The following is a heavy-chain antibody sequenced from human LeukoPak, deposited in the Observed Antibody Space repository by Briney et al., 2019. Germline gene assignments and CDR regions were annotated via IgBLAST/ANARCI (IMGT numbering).Heavy chain of an antibody. CDR2: INSDGSRM. CDR3: ARGGAPVHYYYMDV. CDR1: GFTFSSSL. J-gene: IGHJ6*03. V-gene: IGHV3-74*03. Sequence: QPGGSMRLSWAASGFTFSSSLRHWVRQAPGKGLVWVSRINSDGSRMMYADSVKGRFTISRDNAKNTLYLQMNSLRAEDTAVYYCARGGAPVHYYYMDVWGKGTTVTISS. D-gene: IGHD1-1*01.